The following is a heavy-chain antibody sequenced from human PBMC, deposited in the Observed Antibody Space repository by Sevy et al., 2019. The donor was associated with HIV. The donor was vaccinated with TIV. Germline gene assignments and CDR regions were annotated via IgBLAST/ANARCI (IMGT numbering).Heavy chain of an antibody. V-gene: IGHV3-23*01. CDR2: ISVSGDFT. J-gene: IGHJ4*02. Sequence: GGSLRLSCADSGFTFSNYAMAWVRQAPGKGLEWVSAISVSGDFTYYADSVRGRVTVSRDKSKNTLFLQMNSLRAEDTDVYYCAIKITMIRGDQGPFDYWGQGTLVTVSS. D-gene: IGHD3-10*01. CDR3: AIKITMIRGDQGPFDY. CDR1: GFTFSNYA.